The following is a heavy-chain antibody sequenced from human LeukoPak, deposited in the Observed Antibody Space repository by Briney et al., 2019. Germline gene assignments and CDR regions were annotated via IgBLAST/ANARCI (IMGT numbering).Heavy chain of an antibody. D-gene: IGHD3-10*01. V-gene: IGHV4-39*01. CDR1: GGSISSSSYY. Sequence: SETLSLTCTVSGGSISSSSYYWGWIRQPPGKGLEWIGSIYYSGSTYYNPSLKSRVTISVDTSKNQFSLKLSSVTAADTAVYYCARHPGSGADEGLFDSWGQGILDTVSS. CDR2: IYYSGST. CDR3: ARHPGSGADEGLFDS. J-gene: IGHJ4*02.